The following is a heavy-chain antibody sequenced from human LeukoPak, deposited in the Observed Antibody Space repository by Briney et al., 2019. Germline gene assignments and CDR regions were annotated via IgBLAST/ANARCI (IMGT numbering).Heavy chain of an antibody. Sequence: GGSLRLSCAASGFTFSSYGMHWVRQAPGKGLEWVSFISSISTTIYYADSVRGRFTVSRDNAKNSLYLQMNSLRDEDTAVYYCARDGRPGDYWGQGTLVTVSS. D-gene: IGHD1-14*01. J-gene: IGHJ4*02. CDR1: GFTFSSYG. CDR3: ARDGRPGDY. V-gene: IGHV3-48*02. CDR2: ISSISTTI.